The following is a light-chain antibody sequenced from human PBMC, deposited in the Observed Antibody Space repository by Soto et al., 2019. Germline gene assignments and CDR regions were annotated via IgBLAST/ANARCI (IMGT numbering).Light chain of an antibody. CDR1: QTISSW. Sequence: DIQMTQSPSTLSGSVGDRVTITCRASQTISSWLAWYQQKPGKAPKLLIYKVSTLKSGVPSRFSGSGSGTEITLTISSLQPDDFATYYCQHYNSYSEAFGQGTKVDIK. J-gene: IGKJ1*01. CDR3: QHYNSYSEA. V-gene: IGKV1-5*03. CDR2: KVS.